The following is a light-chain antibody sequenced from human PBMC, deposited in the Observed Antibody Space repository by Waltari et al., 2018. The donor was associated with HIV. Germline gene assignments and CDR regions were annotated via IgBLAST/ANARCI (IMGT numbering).Light chain of an antibody. CDR3: ATWDDSLNGRV. V-gene: IGLV1-44*01. Sequence: QSVLTQPPSASGTPGQRGTISCSGRSSNIGSNTVNWYQQLPGTAPKLLIYSTDHRPSGVPDRFAGSKSGTSASLAISGLQSEDEADYYCATWDDSLNGRVFGGGTKLTVL. J-gene: IGLJ3*02. CDR1: SSNIGSNT. CDR2: STD.